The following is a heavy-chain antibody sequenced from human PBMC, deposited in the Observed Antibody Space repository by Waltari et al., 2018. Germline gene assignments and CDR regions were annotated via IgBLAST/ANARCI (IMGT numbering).Heavy chain of an antibody. CDR2: IYHSGST. CDR1: GYSISSGYY. V-gene: IGHV4-38-2*02. Sequence: QVQLQESGPGLVKPSETLSLTCTVSGYSISSGYYWGCIRQPPGKGLEWIGSIYHSGSTYYNPSLKSRVTISVDTSKNQFSLKLSSVTAADTAVYYCARVGGYYYDSSGSGGDYWGQGTLVTVSS. J-gene: IGHJ4*02. D-gene: IGHD3-22*01. CDR3: ARVGGYYYDSSGSGGDY.